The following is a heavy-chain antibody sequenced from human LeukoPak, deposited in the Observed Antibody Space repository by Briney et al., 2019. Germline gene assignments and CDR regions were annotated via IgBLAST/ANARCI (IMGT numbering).Heavy chain of an antibody. CDR3: AKDQSITWFGELSPPPFDY. D-gene: IGHD3-10*01. V-gene: IGHV3-23*01. CDR1: GFTFSSYA. Sequence: GGSLRLSCAASGFTFSSYAMSWVRQAPGKGLEWVSAISGSGGSTYYADSVKGRFTISRDNSKNTLYLQMNSLRAEDTAVYYCAKDQSITWFGELSPPPFDYWGQGTLVTVSS. J-gene: IGHJ4*02. CDR2: ISGSGGST.